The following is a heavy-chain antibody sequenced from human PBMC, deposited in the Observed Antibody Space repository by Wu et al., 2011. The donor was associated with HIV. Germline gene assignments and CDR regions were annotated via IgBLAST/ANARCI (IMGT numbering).Heavy chain of an antibody. CDR1: GGTFSNYA. V-gene: IGHV1-69*06. J-gene: IGHJ4*02. CDR2: IIPIFGTA. CDR3: ARGMGTTARPYYFDY. Sequence: SSVKVSCKASGGTFSNYAISWVRQAPGQGLEWMGGIIPIFGTANYAQKFQGRVTITADKSTSTAYMELSSLRSEDTAVYYCARGMGTTARPYYFDYWGQGTLVTVSS. D-gene: IGHD1-14*01.